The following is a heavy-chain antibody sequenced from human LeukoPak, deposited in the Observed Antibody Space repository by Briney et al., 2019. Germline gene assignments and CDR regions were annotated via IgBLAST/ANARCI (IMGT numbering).Heavy chain of an antibody. V-gene: IGHV2-5*01. D-gene: IGHD2-2*02. Sequence: SGPTLVNPTQTLTLTCTFSGFSLSTSGVGVGWTRQPPGKALEWLALIYWNDDKRYSPSLKSRLTITKDTSKNQVVLTMTNMDPVDTATYYCAHRRRYCSSTSCYKRGPFDYWGQGTLVTVSS. J-gene: IGHJ4*02. CDR1: GFSLSTSGVG. CDR2: IYWNDDK. CDR3: AHRRRYCSSTSCYKRGPFDY.